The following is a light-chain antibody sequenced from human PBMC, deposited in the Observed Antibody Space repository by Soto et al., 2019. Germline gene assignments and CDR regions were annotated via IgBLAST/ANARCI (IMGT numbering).Light chain of an antibody. V-gene: IGKV4-1*01. J-gene: IGKJ1*01. CDR3: QQYYSTPQT. CDR1: QSVLYSSNNKNY. Sequence: DIVMTQSPDSLAVYLGERATINCKSSQSVLYSSNNKNYLAWYQQKPGQPPKLLIYWASTRESGVPDRFSGSGSGTDFTLTISSLQAEDLAVYYCQQYYSTPQTFGQGNKVEIK. CDR2: WAS.